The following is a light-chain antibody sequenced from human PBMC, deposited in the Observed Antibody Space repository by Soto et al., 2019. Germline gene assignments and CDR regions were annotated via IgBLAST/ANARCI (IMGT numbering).Light chain of an antibody. V-gene: IGLV2-14*01. CDR2: AVS. CDR3: SSYTSSSTLL. J-gene: IGLJ2*01. CDR1: SSDVGGYNY. Sequence: QSALTQPASVSGSPGQSITISCTGNSSDVGGYNYVSWYQQHPGKAPKLMIYAVSNRPSGVSNRFSGSKSGNTASLTISGLQAEDEADYYCSSYTSSSTLLFGGGTKLTVL.